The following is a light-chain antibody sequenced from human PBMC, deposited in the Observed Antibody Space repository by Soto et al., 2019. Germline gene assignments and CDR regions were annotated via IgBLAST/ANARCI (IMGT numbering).Light chain of an antibody. CDR3: QQYGSSTGLT. CDR1: QSVSSSY. J-gene: IGKJ4*01. CDR2: GAS. Sequence: EIVLTQSPGTLSLSPGERATLSCRASQSVSSSYLAWYQQKPGQAPRLLIYGASSRATGIPDRFSGSGWGTDFTLTISRLEPEDCAVYYCQQYGSSTGLTFGGGTKVEIK. V-gene: IGKV3-20*01.